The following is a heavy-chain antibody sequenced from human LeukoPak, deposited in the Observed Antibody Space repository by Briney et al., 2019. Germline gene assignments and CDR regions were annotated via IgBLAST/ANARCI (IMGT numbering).Heavy chain of an antibody. D-gene: IGHD6-19*01. CDR1: GFTFSSYA. CDR3: AKSSSGWYNFDY. V-gene: IGHV3-23*01. J-gene: IGHJ4*02. Sequence: GGSLRLSCAASGFTFSSYAMSWVRQAPGKGLEWVSAISGSGGNTYYADSVKGRFTISRDNSKNTVYLQMNSLRAEDTAVYYCAKSSSGWYNFDYWGQGTLVTVSS. CDR2: ISGSGGNT.